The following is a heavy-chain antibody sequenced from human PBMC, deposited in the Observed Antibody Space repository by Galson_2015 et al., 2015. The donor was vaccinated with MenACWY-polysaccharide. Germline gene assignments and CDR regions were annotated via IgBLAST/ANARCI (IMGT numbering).Heavy chain of an antibody. V-gene: IGHV3-23*01. CDR1: GFTFISYA. J-gene: IGHJ4*02. Sequence: SLRLSRAVSGFTFISYATSWARQAAGNGPEWLPFISGNGGRTNYVDSVKGRFTIFRDNSTNTLDPQMNSLRAENTAVYYCAKTRGGDTASDSWGQGTLVTVSS. D-gene: IGHD5-18*01. CDR2: ISGNGGRT. CDR3: AKTRGGDTASDS.